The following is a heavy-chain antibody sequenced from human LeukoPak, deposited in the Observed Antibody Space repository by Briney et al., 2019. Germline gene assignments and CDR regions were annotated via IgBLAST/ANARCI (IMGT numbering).Heavy chain of an antibody. CDR3: ARGLYSGYE. V-gene: IGHV3-21*01. D-gene: IGHD5-12*01. CDR2: ISTSSDYI. J-gene: IGHJ4*02. Sequence: PGGSLRLSCAASGFTFSSHSMNWVRQAPGEGLEWVSSISTSSDYIYYADSVKGRFTISRDNAKNSLYLQMNSLRAEDTAVYYCARGLYSGYEWGQGTLVTVSS. CDR1: GFTFSSHS.